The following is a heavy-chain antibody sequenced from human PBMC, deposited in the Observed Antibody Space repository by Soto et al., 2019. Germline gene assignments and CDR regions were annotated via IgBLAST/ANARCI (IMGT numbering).Heavy chain of an antibody. J-gene: IGHJ4*02. CDR1: TFTFSNAW. CDR3: TSGRSTFGLDS. Sequence: GGSLRLSCVVSTFTFSNAWMTGVRQAPGRGLEWIGRIKSVTDGGTRDYAAPVKGRFAISRDDSKNTLYLQMNSLKTEDTAVYYCTSGRSTFGLDSWGQGALVTVSS. D-gene: IGHD3-16*01. CDR2: IKSVTDGGTR. V-gene: IGHV3-15*01.